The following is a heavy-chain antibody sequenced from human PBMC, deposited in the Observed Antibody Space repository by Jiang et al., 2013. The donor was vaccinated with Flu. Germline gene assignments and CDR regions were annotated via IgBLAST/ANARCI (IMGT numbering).Heavy chain of an antibody. D-gene: IGHD4-17*01. CDR3: AREGADYGDYSY. Sequence: GLVQPGGSLRLSCAASGFTFSSYGVHWVRQAPGKGLEWVAVIWYDGSNKYYADSVKGRFTISRDNSKNTLYLQMNSLRAEDTAVYYCAREGADYGDYSYWGQGTLVTVSS. CDR1: GFTFSSYG. V-gene: IGHV3-33*01. J-gene: IGHJ4*02. CDR2: IWYDGSNK.